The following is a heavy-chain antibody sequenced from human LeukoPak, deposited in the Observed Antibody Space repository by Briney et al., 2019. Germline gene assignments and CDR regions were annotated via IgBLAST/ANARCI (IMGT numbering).Heavy chain of an antibody. Sequence: ASVKVSCKASGYTFSGYYMYWVRQAPGQGLEWMGRINPNSGGTNYAQKFQGRVTMTRDTSISTAYMELSRLRSDDTAVYYCQALSSSGYYTRDYWGQGTLVTVSS. D-gene: IGHD3-22*01. CDR3: QALSSSGYYTRDY. J-gene: IGHJ4*02. CDR2: INPNSGGT. CDR1: GYTFSGYY. V-gene: IGHV1-2*06.